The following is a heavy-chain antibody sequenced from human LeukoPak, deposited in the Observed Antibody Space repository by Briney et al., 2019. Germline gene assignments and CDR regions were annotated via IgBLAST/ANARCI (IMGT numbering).Heavy chain of an antibody. D-gene: IGHD2-15*01. Sequence: SETLSLTCTVSGGSISSGTYSWSWIRQHPGKGLEWIGYIYYSGSTYYNPSLKSRVTISVDTSKNQFSLKLSSVTAARQALDYCARTGSGGSCQTLDAFDIWGQGTMVTVSS. J-gene: IGHJ3*02. V-gene: IGHV4-31*03. CDR1: GGSISSGTYS. CDR3: ARTGSGGSCQTLDAFDI. CDR2: IYYSGST.